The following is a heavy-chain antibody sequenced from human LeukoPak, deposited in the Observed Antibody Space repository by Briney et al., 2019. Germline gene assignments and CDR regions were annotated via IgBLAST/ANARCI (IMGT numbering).Heavy chain of an antibody. CDR2: IYYSGST. J-gene: IGHJ3*02. V-gene: IGHV4-39*07. Sequence: SETLSLTCTVSGGSISSSSYYWGWIRQPPGKGLEWIGSIYYSGSTYYNPSLKSRVTISVDTSKNQFSLKLSSVAAADTAVYYCARGYCTNGVCPDAFDIWAQGTMVTVSS. D-gene: IGHD2-8*01. CDR3: ARGYCTNGVCPDAFDI. CDR1: GGSISSSSYY.